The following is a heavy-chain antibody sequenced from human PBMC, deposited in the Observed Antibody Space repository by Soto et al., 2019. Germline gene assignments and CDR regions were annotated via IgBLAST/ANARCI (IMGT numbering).Heavy chain of an antibody. CDR3: AKSRVLIGAIVTRLDS. D-gene: IGHD6-6*01. J-gene: IGHJ4*02. CDR2: ISNNGDTA. Sequence: EVQLLESGGGLVQPGGSLTLSCATSGFTFSSYAMVWVRQAAEKGLEWVASISNNGDTAYYADSVKGRFTISRGNSENTLYLPMNGLRADDTALYFCAKSRVLIGAIVTRLDSWGQGTQVTVSS. V-gene: IGHV3-23*01. CDR1: GFTFSSYA.